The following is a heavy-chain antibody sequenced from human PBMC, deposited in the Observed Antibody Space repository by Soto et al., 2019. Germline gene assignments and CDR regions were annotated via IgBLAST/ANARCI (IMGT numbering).Heavy chain of an antibody. CDR3: ARVAKLRNWFDP. CDR1: GGTFSSYA. V-gene: IGHV1-69*06. Sequence: SVKVSCKASGGTFSSYAISWVRQAPGQGLEWMGGIIPIFGTANYAQKFQGRVTITADKSTSTAYMELSSLRSEDTAVYYCARVAKLRNWFDPWGQGTLVTVSS. J-gene: IGHJ5*02. CDR2: IIPIFGTA. D-gene: IGHD1-26*01.